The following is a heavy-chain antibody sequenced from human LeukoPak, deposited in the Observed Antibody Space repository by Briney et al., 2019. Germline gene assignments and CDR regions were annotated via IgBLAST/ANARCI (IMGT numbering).Heavy chain of an antibody. V-gene: IGHV1-24*01. Sequence: ASVKVSCKVSGYTLTELSMHWVRQAPGKGLEWMGGFDPEDGETIYAQKFQGRVTMTEDTSTDTAYMELSSLRSEDTAVYYCATVWFGENYFDYWGQGTLSPSPQ. CDR3: ATVWFGENYFDY. J-gene: IGHJ4*02. D-gene: IGHD3-10*01. CDR2: FDPEDGET. CDR1: GYTLTELS.